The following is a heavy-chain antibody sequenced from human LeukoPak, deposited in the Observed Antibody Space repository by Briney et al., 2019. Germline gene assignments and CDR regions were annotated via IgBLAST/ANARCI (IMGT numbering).Heavy chain of an antibody. CDR1: GGTFSSYT. D-gene: IGHD3-22*01. V-gene: IGHV1-69*02. CDR2: IIPILGIA. CDR3: ARGRSDSSGYYPYFDY. Sequence: ASVKVSCKASGGTFSSYTTSWVRQAPGQGLEWMGRIIPILGIANYAQKFQGRVTITADKSTSTAYMELSSLRSEDTAVYYCARGRSDSSGYYPYFDYWGQGTLVAVSS. J-gene: IGHJ4*02.